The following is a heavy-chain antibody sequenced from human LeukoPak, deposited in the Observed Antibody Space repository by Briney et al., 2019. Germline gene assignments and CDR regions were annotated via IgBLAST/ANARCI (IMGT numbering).Heavy chain of an antibody. CDR1: GGSISSYY. V-gene: IGHV4-4*07. J-gene: IGHJ5*02. CDR3: AGGLGVAAKVSWFDP. D-gene: IGHD2-15*01. CDR2: IYTSGST. Sequence: KSSETLSLTCTVSGGSISSYYWSWIRQPAGKGLEWIGRIYTSGSTNYNPSLKSRVTMSVDTSKNQFSLKLSSVTAADTAVYYCAGGLGVAAKVSWFDPWGQGTLVTVSS.